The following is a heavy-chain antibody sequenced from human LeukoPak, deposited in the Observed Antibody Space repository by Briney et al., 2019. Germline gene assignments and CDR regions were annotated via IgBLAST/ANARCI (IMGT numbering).Heavy chain of an antibody. D-gene: IGHD4-17*01. J-gene: IGHJ4*02. CDR1: GYTFTSYG. CDR2: ISAYNGNT. Sequence: SVKVSCKASGYTFTSYGISWVRQAPGQWLDWMGWISAYNGNTNYAQKLQGRVTMTTDTSTSTAYMELRSLRSDDTAVYYCARLFRDGDYGDFDYWGQGTLVTVSS. V-gene: IGHV1-18*01. CDR3: ARLFRDGDYGDFDY.